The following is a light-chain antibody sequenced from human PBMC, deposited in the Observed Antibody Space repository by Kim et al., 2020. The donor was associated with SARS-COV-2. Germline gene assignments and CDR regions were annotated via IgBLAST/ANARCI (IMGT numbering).Light chain of an antibody. V-gene: IGKV3-15*01. J-gene: IGKJ1*01. Sequence: EIVMTQFPATLSVSPGERATLSCRASQTVSSNLVWYQQKPGQSPRLLIYGASTRATAIPARFSGSGSGTEFTLTISSLQSEDFAIYYCQQYHNWPRTFGQGTKVDIK. CDR1: QTVSSN. CDR3: QQYHNWPRT. CDR2: GAS.